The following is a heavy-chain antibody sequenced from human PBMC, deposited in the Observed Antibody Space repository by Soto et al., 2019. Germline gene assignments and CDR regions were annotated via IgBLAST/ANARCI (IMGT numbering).Heavy chain of an antibody. V-gene: IGHV3-23*01. CDR3: ARRGPGTYFDY. D-gene: IGHD6-13*01. J-gene: IGHJ4*02. CDR2: ISGSGGST. Sequence: EVQLLESGGGLVQPGGSLRLSCAASGFTFSSYAMRWVRQAPGKGLEWVSAISGSGGSTYYADSVKGRFTISRDNSKRTLDLQMNSLSAEDTAVYYWARRGPGTYFDYWGQGTLVTVSS. CDR1: GFTFSSYA.